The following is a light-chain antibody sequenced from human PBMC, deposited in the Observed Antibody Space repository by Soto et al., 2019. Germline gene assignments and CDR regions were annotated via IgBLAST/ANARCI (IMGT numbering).Light chain of an antibody. CDR3: QSYDSSLRGSV. J-gene: IGLJ2*01. CDR1: SSNVGAPYD. CDR2: GNS. Sequence: QSVLTQPPSVSGAPGQRVTISCTGSSSNVGAPYDVHWYQLLPGAAPKLLIYGNSNRPSGVPDRFSGSKSGTSASLAITGLQAEDEADYYCQSYDSSLRGSVFGGGTQLTVL. V-gene: IGLV1-40*01.